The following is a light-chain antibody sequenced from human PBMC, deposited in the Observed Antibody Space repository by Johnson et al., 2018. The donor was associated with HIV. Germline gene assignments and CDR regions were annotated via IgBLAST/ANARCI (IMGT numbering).Light chain of an antibody. CDR2: ENN. CDR3: GTWDSSLGTYV. V-gene: IGLV1-51*02. J-gene: IGLJ1*01. CDR1: SSNIGNNY. Sequence: QSVLSQPPSVSAAPGQKVTISCSGSSSNIGNNYVSWYRQLPGTAHKLLIYENNKRPSGIPDRFSGSKSGTSATLDITGLQTGDEADYYCGTWDSSLGTYVFGTGAKVTV.